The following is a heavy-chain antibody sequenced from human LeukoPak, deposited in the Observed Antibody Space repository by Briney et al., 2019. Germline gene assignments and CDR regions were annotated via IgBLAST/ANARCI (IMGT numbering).Heavy chain of an antibody. CDR2: IYYSGST. V-gene: IGHV4-39*01. Sequence: NPSETLSLTCTVSGGSISSSSYYWGWIRQPPGKGLEWIGSIYYSGSTYYNPSLKSRVTISVDTSKNQFSLKLSSVTAADTAVYYCARRGAIFGVVSEFDXWGQGTLVTV. CDR3: ARRGAIFGVVSEFDX. CDR1: GGSISSSSYY. J-gene: IGHJ5*02. D-gene: IGHD3-3*01.